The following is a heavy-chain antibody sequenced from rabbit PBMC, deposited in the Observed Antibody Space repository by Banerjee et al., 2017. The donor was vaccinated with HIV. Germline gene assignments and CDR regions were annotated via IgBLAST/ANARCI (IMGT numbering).Heavy chain of an antibody. CDR1: GFDFSSSYW. J-gene: IGHJ4*01. CDR3: ARATMTMVINL. CDR2: INTGSSGST. D-gene: IGHD2-1*01. V-gene: IGHV1S45*01. Sequence: QQQLEESGGGLVKPEGSLTLTCKASGFDFSSSYWICWVRQAPGKGLEWVACINTGSSGSTDYASWAKGRFTISKTSSTTVTLQMASLTAADTATYFCARATMTMVINLWGPGTLVTVS.